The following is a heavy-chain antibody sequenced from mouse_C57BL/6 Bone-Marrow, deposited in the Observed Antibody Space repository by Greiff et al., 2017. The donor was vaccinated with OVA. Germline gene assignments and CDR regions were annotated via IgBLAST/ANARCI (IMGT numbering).Heavy chain of an antibody. V-gene: IGHV1-69*01. D-gene: IGHD1-1*01. CDR1: GYTFTSYW. J-gene: IGHJ1*03. CDR2: IDPSDSYT. Sequence: QVQLQQPGAELVMPGASVKLSCKASGYTFTSYWMHWVKQRPGQGLEWIGEIDPSDSYTNHNHKFKGKSTLTVDKSSSTAYIQLCSRTSEDCAVYYCAIEDYYGSRGDWYFDVWGTGTTVTVSS. CDR3: AIEDYYGSRGDWYFDV.